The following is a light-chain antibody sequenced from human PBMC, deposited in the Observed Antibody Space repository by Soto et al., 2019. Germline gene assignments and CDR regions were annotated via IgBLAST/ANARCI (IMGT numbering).Light chain of an antibody. CDR2: EVS. J-gene: IGLJ1*01. CDR1: NKDVGAYNY. Sequence: ALNRPLSPTGVPRRARTISLTGNNKDVGAYNYVSWYQQHPGKAPKLMIYEVSKRPSGVPDRFSGSKSGNTASLTVSGLQAEDETDYYCSSYAGSNTYVFGTGTKVTVL. V-gene: IGLV2-8*01. CDR3: SSYAGSNTYV.